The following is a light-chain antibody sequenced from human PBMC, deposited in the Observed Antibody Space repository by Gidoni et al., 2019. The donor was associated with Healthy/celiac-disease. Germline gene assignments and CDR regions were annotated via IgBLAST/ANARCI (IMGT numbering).Light chain of an antibody. CDR3: QSADSSGTYQV. CDR2: KDS. J-gene: IGLJ3*02. Sequence: SYELTQPPSVSVSQGQTARITCSGDALPKQYAHWYQQKPGQAPVLVIYKDSERPSGIPERFSGSSSGTTVTLTISGVQAEDEADYYCQSADSSGTYQVFGGGTKLTVL. CDR1: ALPKQY. V-gene: IGLV3-25*03.